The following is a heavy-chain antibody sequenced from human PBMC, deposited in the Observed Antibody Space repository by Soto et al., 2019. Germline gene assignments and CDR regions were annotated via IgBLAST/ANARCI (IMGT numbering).Heavy chain of an antibody. J-gene: IGHJ6*02. Sequence: PPLGNPTQTLTLTCTVPGFSLSTSGMCVSWIRQPPGKALEWLALIDWDDEKFYSTSLKTRLTISKDTSKNQVVLTMTNMDTVDTGTYYCAWSLKRYVDWYYNMDGWAHGSSVPVS. V-gene: IGHV2-70*01. CDR2: IDWDDEK. CDR1: GFSLSTSGMC. CDR3: AWSLKRYVDWYYNMDG. D-gene: IGHD3-9*01.